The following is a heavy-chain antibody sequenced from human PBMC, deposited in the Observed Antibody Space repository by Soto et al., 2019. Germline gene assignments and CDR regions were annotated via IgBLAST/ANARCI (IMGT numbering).Heavy chain of an antibody. D-gene: IGHD1-26*01. Sequence: QLQLQESGPRLIKPSETLSLTCDVSGVSSMISSYYCAWIRQPPGKGLEWIGSMCYSGSTYYNPSLMSRVTMSVDPSKNQFSLRLNSVTAADTAVYYCARLTIVGATPYHVDYWGQGILVTVSS. CDR1: GVSSMISSYY. CDR2: MCYSGST. CDR3: ARLTIVGATPYHVDY. V-gene: IGHV4-39*01. J-gene: IGHJ4*02.